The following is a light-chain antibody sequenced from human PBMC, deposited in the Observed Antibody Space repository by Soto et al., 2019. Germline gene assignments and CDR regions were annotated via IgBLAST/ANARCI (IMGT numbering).Light chain of an antibody. CDR3: TSYRRGPLYV. CDR1: SADVSSSNF. V-gene: IGLV2-14*03. J-gene: IGLJ1*01. CDR2: DVS. Sequence: QSALTQSASVSGSPGQSITISCTGISADVSSSNFVSWYQHRPGKAPSLILYDVSHRPSGVSNRFSGSKAGDTASLTISGLQLEDEADYYCTSYRRGPLYVFGTGTKLTVL.